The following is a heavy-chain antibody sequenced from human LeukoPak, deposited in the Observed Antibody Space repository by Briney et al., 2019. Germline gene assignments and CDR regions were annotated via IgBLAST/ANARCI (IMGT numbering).Heavy chain of an antibody. Sequence: ASVKVSCKASGYTFTGYYMHWVRQAPGQGLEWMGWINPHSGGTNYAQKFQGRVTMTRDTSISTAYMELSRLRSDDTAVYYCARDGMTMVRGVIITGKGRGWFDPWGQGTLVTVSS. D-gene: IGHD3-10*01. CDR1: GYTFTGYY. CDR2: INPHSGGT. CDR3: ARDGMTMVRGVIITGKGRGWFDP. J-gene: IGHJ5*02. V-gene: IGHV1-2*02.